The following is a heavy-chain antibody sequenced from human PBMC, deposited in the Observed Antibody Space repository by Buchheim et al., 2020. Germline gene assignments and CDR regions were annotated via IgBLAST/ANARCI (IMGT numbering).Heavy chain of an antibody. Sequence: QVQLVESGGGVVQPGRSLRLSCAASGFTFSSYGMHWVRQAPGKGLEWVAVIWYDGSNKYYADSVKGRFTISRDNSQNTLYLQMNSLRAEDTAVYYCARDLYSSSWYTGYYYYGMDVWGQGTT. CDR2: IWYDGSNK. D-gene: IGHD6-13*01. J-gene: IGHJ6*02. CDR3: ARDLYSSSWYTGYYYYGMDV. V-gene: IGHV3-33*01. CDR1: GFTFSSYG.